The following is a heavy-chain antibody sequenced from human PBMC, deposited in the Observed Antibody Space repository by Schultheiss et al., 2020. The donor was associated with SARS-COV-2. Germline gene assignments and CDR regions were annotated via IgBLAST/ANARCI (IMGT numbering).Heavy chain of an antibody. Sequence: GGSLRLSCAASGFTFSSYAMHWVRQAPGKGLEYVSAISSNGGGTYYADSVQGRFTISRDNNKNSLYLQMNSLRNEDTALYYCAKTVAGTGTYGFDYWGQGTPVTVSS. CDR3: AKTVAGTGTYGFDY. V-gene: IGHV3-64*04. CDR1: GFTFSSYA. J-gene: IGHJ4*02. D-gene: IGHD6-19*01. CDR2: ISSNGGGT.